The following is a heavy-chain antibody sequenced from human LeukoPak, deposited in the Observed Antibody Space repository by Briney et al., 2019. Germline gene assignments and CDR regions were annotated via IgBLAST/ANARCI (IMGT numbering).Heavy chain of an antibody. CDR2: IIPIFGTA. Sequence: GASVKVSCKASGGTFSSHAISWVRQAPGQGLEWMGGIIPIFGTANYAQKFQGRVTITADESTSTAYMELSSLRSEDTAVYYCARSYSSGWSLLRSYYYYGMDVWGQGTTVTVSS. CDR3: ARSYSSGWSLLRSYYYYGMDV. J-gene: IGHJ6*02. CDR1: GGTFSSHA. V-gene: IGHV1-69*13. D-gene: IGHD6-19*01.